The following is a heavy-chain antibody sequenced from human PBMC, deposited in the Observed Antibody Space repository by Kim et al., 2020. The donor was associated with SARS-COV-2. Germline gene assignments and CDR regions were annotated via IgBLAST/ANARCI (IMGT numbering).Heavy chain of an antibody. CDR3: ARGKVVGATPDY. J-gene: IGHJ4*02. Sequence: ASVKVSCKASGYTFTSYAMHWVRQAPGQRLEWMGWINAGNSNTKYSQKFQGRVTITRDTSASTAYMELSSLRSEDTAVYYCARGKVVGATPDYWGQGTLVTVSS. D-gene: IGHD1-26*01. CDR2: INAGNSNT. CDR1: GYTFTSYA. V-gene: IGHV1-3*01.